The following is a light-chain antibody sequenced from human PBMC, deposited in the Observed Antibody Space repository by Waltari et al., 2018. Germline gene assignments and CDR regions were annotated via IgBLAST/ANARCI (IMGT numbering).Light chain of an antibody. CDR2: GAS. V-gene: IGKV3-15*01. J-gene: IGKJ2*01. Sequence: GERATLSCRASQSVSSNLAWYQQKPGQAPRLLIYGASTRATGIPARFSGSGSGTEFTLTISSLQSEDFAVYYCQQYNNWPLYTFGQGTKLEIK. CDR3: QQYNNWPLYT. CDR1: QSVSSN.